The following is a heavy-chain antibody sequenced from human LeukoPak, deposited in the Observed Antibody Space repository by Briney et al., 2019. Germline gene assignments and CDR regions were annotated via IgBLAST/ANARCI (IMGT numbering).Heavy chain of an antibody. CDR1: GGSFSSTSYY. Sequence: SETLSLTCTVSGGSFSSTSYYWGWIRQPPGKGLEWIANIYHTGSTYYNPSLKSRVTISVDTSKNQFSLKLSSVTAADTAVYYCARLGDSSSWYLDYWGQGTLVTVSS. V-gene: IGHV4-39*01. CDR3: ARLGDSSSWYLDY. D-gene: IGHD6-13*01. J-gene: IGHJ4*02. CDR2: IYHTGST.